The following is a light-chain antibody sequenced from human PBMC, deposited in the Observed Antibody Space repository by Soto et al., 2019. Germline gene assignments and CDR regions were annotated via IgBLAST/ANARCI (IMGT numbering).Light chain of an antibody. CDR1: QAITIS. CDR3: QQYNKFPHT. V-gene: IGKV1-16*02. J-gene: IGKJ2*01. Sequence: DIQMTQSPSSLSASVGDRVTSTCRTSQAITISLAWFQQRPGSAPRALIYAASNLQPGVPSKVSGSGSGTHFTLTINNLRPEDFGTYYFQQYNKFPHTFGQGTNLELK. CDR2: AAS.